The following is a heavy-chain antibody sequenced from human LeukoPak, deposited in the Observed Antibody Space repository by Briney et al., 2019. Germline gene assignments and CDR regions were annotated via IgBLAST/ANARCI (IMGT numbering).Heavy chain of an antibody. CDR3: ARGMGLVRYYYMDV. Sequence: PGGSLRLSCAASGFTFSSYSMNWVRQAPGKGPEWVSSISSSSSYIYYADSVKGRFTISRDNAKNSLYLQMNSLRAEDTAVYYCARGMGLVRYYYMDVWGKGTTVTVSS. J-gene: IGHJ6*03. CDR2: ISSSSSYI. CDR1: GFTFSSYS. V-gene: IGHV3-21*01. D-gene: IGHD6-6*01.